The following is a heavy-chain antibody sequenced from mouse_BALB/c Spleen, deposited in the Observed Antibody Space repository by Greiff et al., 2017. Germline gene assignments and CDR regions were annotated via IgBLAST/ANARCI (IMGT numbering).Heavy chain of an antibody. J-gene: IGHJ3*01. CDR1: GYSITSDYA. V-gene: IGHV3-2*02. CDR3: AATAWFAY. CDR2: ISYSGST. D-gene: IGHD1-1*01. Sequence: EVKLMESGPGLVKPSQSLSLTCTVTGYSITSDYAWNWIRQFPGNKLEWMGYISYSGSTSYNPSLKSRISITRDTSKNQFFLQLNSVTTEDTATYYCAATAWFAYWGQGTLVTVSA.